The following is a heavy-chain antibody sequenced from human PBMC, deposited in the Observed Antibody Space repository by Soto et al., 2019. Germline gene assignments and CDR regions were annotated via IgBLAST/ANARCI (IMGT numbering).Heavy chain of an antibody. D-gene: IGHD2-15*01. CDR2: INANNGNT. J-gene: IGHJ4*02. Sequence: ASVKVSCKASGYTFTSYVISWVRQAPGQGLEWMGWINANNGNTNYAQKLQDRVAMTTDTSTNTAYMELRSLRSDDTAVYYCARVTCSGGRCYCFDDWGQGTLVTVSS. V-gene: IGHV1-18*01. CDR3: ARVTCSGGRCYCFDD. CDR1: GYTFTSYV.